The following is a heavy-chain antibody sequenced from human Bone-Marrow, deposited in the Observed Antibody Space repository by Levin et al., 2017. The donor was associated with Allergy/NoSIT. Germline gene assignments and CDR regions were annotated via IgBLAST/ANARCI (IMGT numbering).Heavy chain of an antibody. Sequence: SGESLKISCAASGFTFSSYWMTWVRQAPGKGLEWVANINQDGSEKYYVASVKGRFTISRDNAKNSLYLQMNSLRAEDTAFYYCATGPQWLAFDYWGQGTLVSVSS. D-gene: IGHD6-19*01. J-gene: IGHJ4*02. CDR3: ATGPQWLAFDY. CDR2: INQDGSEK. CDR1: GFTFSSYW. V-gene: IGHV3-7*01.